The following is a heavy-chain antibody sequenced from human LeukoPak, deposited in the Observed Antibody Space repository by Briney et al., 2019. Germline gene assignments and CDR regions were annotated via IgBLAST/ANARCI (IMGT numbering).Heavy chain of an antibody. V-gene: IGHV3-74*01. J-gene: IGHJ4*02. Sequence: PGGSLRLSCAASGFTFRTYWMHWVRQAPGKGLVWVSHIKSDGSATTYADSVKGRFTISRDNAKNTLYLQMNSLRAEDTAVYYCARAPDDYVVYWGQGTLVTVSS. CDR2: IKSDGSAT. CDR3: ARAPDDYVVY. CDR1: GFTFRTYW.